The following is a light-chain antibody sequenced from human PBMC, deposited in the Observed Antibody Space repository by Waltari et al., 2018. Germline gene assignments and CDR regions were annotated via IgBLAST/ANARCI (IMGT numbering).Light chain of an antibody. Sequence: DIQVTQSPSSLSASVGDRVTITCRASQSISSYLNWYQQKPGKAPKLLIYAASSLQSGVPSRFSGSGSGTDFTLTISSLQPEDFATYYCQQSYSTPPWTFGQGTKLEIK. CDR3: QQSYSTPPWT. V-gene: IGKV1-39*01. CDR1: QSISSY. J-gene: IGKJ2*02. CDR2: AAS.